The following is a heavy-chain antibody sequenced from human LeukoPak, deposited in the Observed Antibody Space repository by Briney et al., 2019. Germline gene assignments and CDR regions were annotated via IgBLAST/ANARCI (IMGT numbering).Heavy chain of an antibody. CDR1: GGSINAYY. Sequence: PSETLSLTCTVSGGSINAYYWSWIRQPPGKGLEWIAYVRDNGENNYNPSLKSRVAISVDTANNQISLRLNFVTAADTAIYYCARQPTNTAAFDIWGLGTMVTVSS. CDR3: ARQPTNTAAFDI. CDR2: VRDNGEN. J-gene: IGHJ3*02. V-gene: IGHV4-59*08. D-gene: IGHD5-18*01.